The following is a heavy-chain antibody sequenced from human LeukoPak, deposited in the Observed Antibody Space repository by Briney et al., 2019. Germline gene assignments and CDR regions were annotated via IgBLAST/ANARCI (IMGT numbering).Heavy chain of an antibody. J-gene: IGHJ4*02. D-gene: IGHD3-22*01. CDR3: AKDRDYYDSSGLFDY. CDR1: GFTFSSYA. CDR2: IRYDGSNK. V-gene: IGHV3-30*02. Sequence: GGSLRLSCAASGFTFSSYAMHWVRQAPGKGLEWVAFIRYDGSNKYSADSVKGRLTISRDPSKNTLYLQMNSLRAEDTAVYYCAKDRDYYDSSGLFDYWGQGTLVTVSS.